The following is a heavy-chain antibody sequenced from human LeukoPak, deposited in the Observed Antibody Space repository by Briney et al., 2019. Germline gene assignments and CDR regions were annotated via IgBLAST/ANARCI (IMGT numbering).Heavy chain of an antibody. Sequence: PSETLSLTCTVSDGSISSYYWSWIRQPAGKGLEWIGRIYTSGSTNYNPSLKSRVTMSVDTSKNQFSLKLSSVTAADTAVYYCARDSSSWSPYYYYMDVWGKGTTVTVSS. CDR1: DGSISSYY. D-gene: IGHD6-13*01. CDR3: ARDSSSWSPYYYYMDV. V-gene: IGHV4-4*07. J-gene: IGHJ6*03. CDR2: IYTSGST.